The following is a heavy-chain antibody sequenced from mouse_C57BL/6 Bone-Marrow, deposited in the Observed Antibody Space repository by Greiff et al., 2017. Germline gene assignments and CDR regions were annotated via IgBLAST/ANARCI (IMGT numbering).Heavy chain of an antibody. Sequence: EVKVVESGGGLVKPGGSLKLSCAASGFTFSSYAMSWVRQTPEKRLEWVATISDGGSYTYYPDNVKGRFTISRDNAKNNLYLQMSHLKSEDTAMYYCARDRRVDYWGQGTSVTVSS. J-gene: IGHJ4*01. CDR1: GFTFSSYA. D-gene: IGHD3-3*01. CDR3: ARDRRVDY. V-gene: IGHV5-4*01. CDR2: ISDGGSYT.